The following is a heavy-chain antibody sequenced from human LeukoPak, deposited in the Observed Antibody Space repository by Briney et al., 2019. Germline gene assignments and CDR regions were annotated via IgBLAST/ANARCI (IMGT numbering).Heavy chain of an antibody. CDR1: GGSISSSNYY. D-gene: IGHD2-15*01. CDR2: IFYSGST. Sequence: SETLSLTCSVSGGSISSSNYYWAWIRQPPGKGLQWIGSIFYSGSTYYNPSLKSRVTISVDRSKNQFSLKLRSVTAADTAVYYCASHGYCSGGSCYSGVNYFDYWGQGTLVTVSS. V-gene: IGHV4-39*07. CDR3: ASHGYCSGGSCYSGVNYFDY. J-gene: IGHJ4*02.